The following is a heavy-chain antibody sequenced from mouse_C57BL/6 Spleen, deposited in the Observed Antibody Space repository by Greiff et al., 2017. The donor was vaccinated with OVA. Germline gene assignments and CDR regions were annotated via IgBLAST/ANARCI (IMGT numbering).Heavy chain of an antibody. D-gene: IGHD4-1*01. V-gene: IGHV5-17*01. J-gene: IGHJ1*03. Sequence: EVHLVESGGGLVKPGGSLKLSCAASGFTFSDYGMHWVRQAPEKGLEWVAYISSGSSTIYYADTVKGRFTISRDNAKNTLFLQMTSLRSEDTAMYYCARETGTEYFDVWGTGTTVTVSS. CDR3: ARETGTEYFDV. CDR1: GFTFSDYG. CDR2: ISSGSSTI.